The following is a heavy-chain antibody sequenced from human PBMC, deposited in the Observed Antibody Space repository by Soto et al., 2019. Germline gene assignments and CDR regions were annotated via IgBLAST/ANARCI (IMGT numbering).Heavy chain of an antibody. Sequence: SETLSLTCTVSGGSISSSSYYWGWIRQPPGKGLERIGSIYYSGSTYYNPSLKSRVTISVDTSKNQFSLKLSSVTAADTAVYYCARQGGSTIFGVVIIYNWFDPWGQGTLVTVSS. CDR2: IYYSGST. J-gene: IGHJ5*02. CDR1: GGSISSSSYY. V-gene: IGHV4-39*01. CDR3: ARQGGSTIFGVVIIYNWFDP. D-gene: IGHD3-3*01.